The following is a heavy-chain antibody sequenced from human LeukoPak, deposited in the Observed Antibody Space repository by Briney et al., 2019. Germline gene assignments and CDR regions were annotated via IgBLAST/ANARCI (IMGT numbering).Heavy chain of an antibody. CDR1: QFTFSSYA. V-gene: IGHV3-23*01. CDR2: ISGNVGNT. D-gene: IGHD4-17*01. Sequence: PGGSLRLSCAASQFTFSSYAMSWVRQAPGKGLEWVSVISGNVGNTNYADSVKGRFTISRDNSKNTLYLQMNGLRAEDTAVYYCAKRLLGYADSSPIDYWGQGTLVTVSS. J-gene: IGHJ4*02. CDR3: AKRLLGYADSSPIDY.